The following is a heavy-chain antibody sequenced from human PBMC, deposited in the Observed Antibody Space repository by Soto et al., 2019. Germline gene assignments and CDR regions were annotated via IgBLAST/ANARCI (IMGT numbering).Heavy chain of an antibody. Sequence: ASVKVSCKASGGTFSSYAISWVRQAPGQGLEWMGGIIPIFGTANYAQKFQGRVTITADESTSTAYMELSSLRSEDTAVYYCARDPTVTTFPYLQHWGQGTLVTVSS. D-gene: IGHD4-17*01. J-gene: IGHJ1*01. CDR2: IIPIFGTA. V-gene: IGHV1-69*13. CDR1: GGTFSSYA. CDR3: ARDPTVTTFPYLQH.